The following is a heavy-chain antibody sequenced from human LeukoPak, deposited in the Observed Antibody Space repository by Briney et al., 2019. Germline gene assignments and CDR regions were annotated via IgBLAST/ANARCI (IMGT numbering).Heavy chain of an antibody. J-gene: IGHJ3*02. D-gene: IGHD2/OR15-2a*01. CDR3: ARDNSFAYDAFDI. V-gene: IGHV1-8*03. CDR2: MNPNSGNT. CDR1: GYTFTSYD. Sequence: ASVKVSCKASGYTFTSYDINWVRQATGQGLEWMGWMNPNSGNTGYAQKFQGRVTITRNTSISTAYMELSSLRSEDTAVYYCARDNSFAYDAFDIWGQGTMVTVSS.